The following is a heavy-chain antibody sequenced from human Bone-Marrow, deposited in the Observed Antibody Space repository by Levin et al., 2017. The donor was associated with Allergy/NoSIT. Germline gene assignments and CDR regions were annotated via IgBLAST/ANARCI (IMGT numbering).Heavy chain of an antibody. D-gene: IGHD2-2*01. CDR3: ARETLPFSPSSYFGLDV. Sequence: TGESLKISCAVSGFTFTDYGMSWVRQAPGKGLEWVSSISWNGYTVGYADSVKGRFTISRDDANYSLHLEMNSLRAEDTAFYFCARETLPFSPSSYFGLDVWGQGTTVTVSS. CDR1: GFTFTDYG. CDR2: ISWNGYTV. J-gene: IGHJ6*02. V-gene: IGHV3-20*04.